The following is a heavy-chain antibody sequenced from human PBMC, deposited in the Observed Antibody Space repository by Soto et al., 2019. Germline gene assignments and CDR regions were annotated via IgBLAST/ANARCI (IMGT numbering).Heavy chain of an antibody. Sequence: EVQLVESGGGLVKPGGSLRLSCAASGFTFSSYSMNWVRQAPGKGLEWVSSISSSGAYIYYADSVKGRFTISRDNAKNSLYLQMNSLRAEDTAVDYCAHPFRVAVAGTDWYFDLWGRGTLVTVSS. J-gene: IGHJ2*01. CDR1: GFTFSSYS. CDR2: ISSSGAYI. D-gene: IGHD6-19*01. V-gene: IGHV3-21*04. CDR3: AHPFRVAVAGTDWYFDL.